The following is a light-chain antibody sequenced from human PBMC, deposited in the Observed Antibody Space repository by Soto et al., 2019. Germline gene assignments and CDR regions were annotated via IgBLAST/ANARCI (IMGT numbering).Light chain of an antibody. CDR3: QQANSFPIP. CDR1: QGISSW. V-gene: IGKV1-12*01. CDR2: AAS. J-gene: IGKJ5*01. Sequence: DSQMTQNPSAMSASVGDRFTITCRASQGISSWLAWYQKKPGKAPNLLIYAASSLQSGVPSRFSGSESGTDFTLTISSLQPEDCAIYFCQQANSFPIPFGQGTRLEIK.